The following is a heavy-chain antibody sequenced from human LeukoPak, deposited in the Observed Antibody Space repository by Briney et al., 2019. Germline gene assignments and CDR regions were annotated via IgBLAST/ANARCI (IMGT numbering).Heavy chain of an antibody. Sequence: PGRSLRLSCAASGFTFSSYGMHWVRQAPGKGLEWVAVISYDGSNKYYADSVKGRFTISRDNSKNTLYLQMNSLRAEDTAVYYCAKGFPVAGSPFDYWGQGTLVTVSS. D-gene: IGHD6-19*01. CDR2: ISYDGSNK. V-gene: IGHV3-30*18. CDR1: GFTFSSYG. J-gene: IGHJ4*02. CDR3: AKGFPVAGSPFDY.